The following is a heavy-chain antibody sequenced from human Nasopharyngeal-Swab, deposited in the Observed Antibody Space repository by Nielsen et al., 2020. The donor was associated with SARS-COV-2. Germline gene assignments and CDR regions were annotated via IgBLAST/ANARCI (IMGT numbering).Heavy chain of an antibody. D-gene: IGHD4-23*01. Sequence: WVRQAPGQGLEWMGIINPSGGSTSYAQKFQGRVTMTRDTSTSTVYMELSSLRSGDTAVYYCARDQGGYGGNSFDYWGQGTLVTVSS. CDR2: INPSGGST. CDR3: ARDQGGYGGNSFDY. J-gene: IGHJ4*02. V-gene: IGHV1-46*01.